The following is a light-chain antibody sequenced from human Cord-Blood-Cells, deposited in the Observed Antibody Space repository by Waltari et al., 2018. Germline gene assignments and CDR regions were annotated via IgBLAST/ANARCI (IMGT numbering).Light chain of an antibody. CDR1: SSDVGGYNY. CDR2: DVS. V-gene: IGLV2-11*01. J-gene: IGLJ2*01. CDR3: CSYAGSYV. Sequence: QSALTQPRSVSGSPGQSVTISCTGTSSDVGGYNYVSWYQQHPGKAPKLMIYDVSKRPSAVPDRFSRSKSVTTASLSISGLQAEDEADYYCCSYAGSYVFGGGTKLTVL.